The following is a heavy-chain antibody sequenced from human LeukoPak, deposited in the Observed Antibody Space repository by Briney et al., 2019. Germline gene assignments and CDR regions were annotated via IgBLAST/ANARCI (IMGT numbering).Heavy chain of an antibody. CDR1: GYTFTGYY. V-gene: IGHV1-2*02. D-gene: IGHD1-26*01. Sequence: ASVKVSCKASGYTFTGYYMHWVRQAPGQGLEWMGWINPNSGGTNYAQKFQGRVTMTRDTSISTAYMELSRLRSDDTAVYYCARDWGAKRGGNFDYWGQGTLVTVSS. J-gene: IGHJ4*02. CDR3: ARDWGAKRGGNFDY. CDR2: INPNSGGT.